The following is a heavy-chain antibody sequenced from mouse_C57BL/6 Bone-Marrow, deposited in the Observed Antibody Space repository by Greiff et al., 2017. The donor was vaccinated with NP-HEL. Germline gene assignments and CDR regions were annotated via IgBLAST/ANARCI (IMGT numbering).Heavy chain of an antibody. CDR3: AREGGWLSYYAMDY. V-gene: IGHV1-55*01. J-gene: IGHJ4*01. D-gene: IGHD2-3*01. Sequence: VQLQQPGAELVKPGASVKMSCKASGYTFTSYWITWVKQRPGQGLEWIGDIYPGSGSTNYNEKFKSKATLTVDTSSSTAYMQLSSLTSEDSAVYYCAREGGWLSYYAMDYWGQGTSVTVSS. CDR2: IYPGSGST. CDR1: GYTFTSYW.